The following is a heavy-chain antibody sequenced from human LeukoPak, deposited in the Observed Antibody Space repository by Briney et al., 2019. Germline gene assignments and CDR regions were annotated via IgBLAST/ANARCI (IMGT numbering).Heavy chain of an antibody. CDR2: ISSSSSYI. V-gene: IGHV3-21*01. J-gene: IGHJ6*03. Sequence: PGGTLRLSCAASGFTFSSYGMSWVRQAPGKGLEWVSSISSSSSYIYYADSVKGRFTISRDNAKNSLYLQMNSLRAEDTAVYYCARDPSPMWFGEQYYMDVWGKGTTVTISS. CDR3: ARDPSPMWFGEQYYMDV. D-gene: IGHD3-10*01. CDR1: GFTFSSYG.